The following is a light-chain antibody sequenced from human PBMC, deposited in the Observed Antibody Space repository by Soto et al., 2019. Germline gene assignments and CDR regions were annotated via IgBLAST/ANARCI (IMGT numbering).Light chain of an antibody. CDR1: QSVSSSY. CDR3: QQYGSSPTYT. J-gene: IGKJ2*01. V-gene: IGKV3-20*01. Sequence: EIVLTQSPGTLSLSPGERATLSCRASQSVSSSYLAWYQQKPGQAPRLLIYGASSRATGIPDRSSGSGSGTDFTLTISRLEPEDFAVYYCQQYGSSPTYTFGQGTKLEIK. CDR2: GAS.